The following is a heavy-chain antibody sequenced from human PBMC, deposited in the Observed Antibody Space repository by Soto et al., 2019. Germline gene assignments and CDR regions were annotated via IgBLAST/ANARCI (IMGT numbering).Heavy chain of an antibody. CDR3: ARDRVAVAGRYYYGMDV. J-gene: IGHJ6*02. Sequence: SETLSLTCTVSGGSISSGGYYWSWIRQHPGKGLEWIGYIYYSGSTYYNPSLKSRVTISVDTPKNQFSLKLSSVTAADTAVYYCARDRVAVAGRYYYGMDVWGQGTTVTVSS. CDR2: IYYSGST. D-gene: IGHD6-19*01. V-gene: IGHV4-31*03. CDR1: GGSISSGGYY.